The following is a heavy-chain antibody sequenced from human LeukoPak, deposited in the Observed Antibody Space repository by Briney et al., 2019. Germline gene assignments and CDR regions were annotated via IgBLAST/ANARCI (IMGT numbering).Heavy chain of an antibody. D-gene: IGHD6-13*01. J-gene: IGHJ4*02. V-gene: IGHV5-51*01. CDR2: IYPGDSDT. Sequence: GESLKISCKGSGYRFTSYWIGGVRQMPGKGLEWMGFIYPGDSDTRYSPSFQGQVTISADKSISTAYLQWSSLKASDTAMYYCAGLGSIAAAGTGFDYWVQGTLVTV. CDR1: GYRFTSYW. CDR3: AGLGSIAAAGTGFDY.